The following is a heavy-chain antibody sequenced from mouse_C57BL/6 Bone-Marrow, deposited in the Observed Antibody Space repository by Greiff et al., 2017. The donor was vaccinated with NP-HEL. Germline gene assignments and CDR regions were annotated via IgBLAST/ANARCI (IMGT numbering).Heavy chain of an antibody. CDR3: ANAAQATGSYDLDY. Sequence: EVKLVESGPGLAKPSQTLSLTCSVTGYSITSDYWNWIRKFPGNKLEYMGYISYSGSTYYNPSLNSRISITRDTSKNQYYLQLNSVTTEDTATYYCANAAQATGSYDLDYWGQGTTLTVSS. D-gene: IGHD3-2*02. CDR1: GYSITSDY. V-gene: IGHV3-8*01. CDR2: ISYSGST. J-gene: IGHJ2*01.